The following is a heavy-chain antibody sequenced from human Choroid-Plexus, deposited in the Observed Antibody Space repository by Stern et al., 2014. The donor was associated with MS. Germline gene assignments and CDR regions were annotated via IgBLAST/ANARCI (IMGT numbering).Heavy chain of an antibody. D-gene: IGHD2/OR15-2a*01. J-gene: IGHJ5*02. CDR2: VSYDGRNK. CDR1: GFTFGRCA. Sequence: QVQLVESGGGVVQPGRPLRLSCVASGFTFGRCAMHWVRQAPGKGLEWVAGVSYDGRNKYYADSVKGRFTISRDNSQNTLYMQMSSLRPEDTAVYYCAKDRQYLTYFFDHWGQGSLVTVSS. V-gene: IGHV3-30*18. CDR3: AKDRQYLTYFFDH.